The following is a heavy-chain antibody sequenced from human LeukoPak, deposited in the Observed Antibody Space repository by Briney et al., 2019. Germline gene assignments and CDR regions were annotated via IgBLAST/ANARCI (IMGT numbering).Heavy chain of an antibody. D-gene: IGHD2-15*01. CDR2: ISYDGSNK. CDR3: ARVPLPNPCGMDV. CDR1: TFTVSSYG. Sequence: GRSLRLSCAASTFTVSSYGMHWVRQAPGKGLEWVAVISYDGSNKYYADSVKGRFTISRDNSKNTLYLQMNSLRAEDTAVYYCARVPLPNPCGMDVWGKGTTVTVSS. J-gene: IGHJ6*04. V-gene: IGHV3-30*03.